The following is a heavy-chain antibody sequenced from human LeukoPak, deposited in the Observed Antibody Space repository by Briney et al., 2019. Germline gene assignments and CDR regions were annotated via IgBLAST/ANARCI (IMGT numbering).Heavy chain of an antibody. CDR3: ARDGRWLAYFDY. J-gene: IGHJ4*02. CDR2: ISYDGKNK. D-gene: IGHD6-19*01. V-gene: IGHV3-30*04. Sequence: GGSLRLSCTASGFSFSDYAMHGVRQAPGKGLEWLAIISYDGKNKEYADSVKGRFTISRDNSKKALYLQMNSLRPEDTAVYYCARDGRWLAYFDYWGQGTLVTVSS. CDR1: GFSFSDYA.